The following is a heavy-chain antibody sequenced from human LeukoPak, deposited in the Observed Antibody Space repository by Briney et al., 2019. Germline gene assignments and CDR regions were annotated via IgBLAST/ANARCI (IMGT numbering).Heavy chain of an antibody. D-gene: IGHD6-19*01. J-gene: IGHJ3*01. CDR1: GVAIGVYL. V-gene: IGHV4-59*13. Sequence: PSETLSLTCTGSGVAIGVYLWNWIRQPPGKGLDGIGYVYYTGSTSYKPSLRSRVSISVDTSKNLLSLTLTSVTAADTAMYFCARDPPGLDGAFDLWGQGTMVTVSS. CDR3: ARDPPGLDGAFDL. CDR2: VYYTGST.